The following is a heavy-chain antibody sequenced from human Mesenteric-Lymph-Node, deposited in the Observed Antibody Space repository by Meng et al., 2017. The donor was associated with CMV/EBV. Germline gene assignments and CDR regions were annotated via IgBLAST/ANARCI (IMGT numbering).Heavy chain of an antibody. Sequence: GESLKISCQASGHAFTNYWVGWVRQMPGKGLEWMGIIYPGDSDTRYSPSFQGQVTISVDKSINTAYLQWSSLKASDTAMYYCARSDGYGDYFDHWGQGTLVTVSS. CDR2: IYPGDSDT. J-gene: IGHJ4*02. V-gene: IGHV5-51*01. D-gene: IGHD5-24*01. CDR1: GHAFTNYW. CDR3: ARSDGYGDYFDH.